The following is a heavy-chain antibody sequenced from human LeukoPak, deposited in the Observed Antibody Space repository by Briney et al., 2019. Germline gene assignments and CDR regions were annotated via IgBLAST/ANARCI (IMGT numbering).Heavy chain of an antibody. V-gene: IGHV3-23*01. Sequence: GGSLRLSCAASGFTFSSYAMSWVRQAPGKGLEWVSAISGGGGSTYYADSVKGRFTISRDNSKNTLYLQMNSLRAEDTAVYYCAKDCGIYDYVWGTAYYFDYWGQGTLVTVSS. J-gene: IGHJ4*02. D-gene: IGHD3-16*01. CDR1: GFTFSSYA. CDR2: ISGGGGST. CDR3: AKDCGIYDYVWGTAYYFDY.